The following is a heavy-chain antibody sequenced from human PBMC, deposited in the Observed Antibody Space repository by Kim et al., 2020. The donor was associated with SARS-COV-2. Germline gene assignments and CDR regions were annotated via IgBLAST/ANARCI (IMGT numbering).Heavy chain of an antibody. J-gene: IGHJ5*02. V-gene: IGHV1-69*01. D-gene: IGHD3-22*01. Sequence: KFQGRVTITADESTSTAYMELSSLRSEDTAVYYCARYYDSSGYYSGWFDPWGQGTLVTVSS. CDR3: ARYYDSSGYYSGWFDP.